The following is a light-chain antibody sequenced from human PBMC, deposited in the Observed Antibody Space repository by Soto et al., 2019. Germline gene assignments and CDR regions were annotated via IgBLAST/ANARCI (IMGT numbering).Light chain of an antibody. CDR2: DDS. J-gene: IGLJ3*02. CDR3: QVWDRSSDHWV. Sequence: SYELVQPPSVSVAPGQTATITCGGSNIGSKSVHWYQQKPGQAPVLVVFDDSDRPSGIPGRFSGSNFGETATLTISGVEAGDEADYYCQVWDRSSDHWVFGGGTKVTVL. CDR1: NIGSKS. V-gene: IGLV3-21*02.